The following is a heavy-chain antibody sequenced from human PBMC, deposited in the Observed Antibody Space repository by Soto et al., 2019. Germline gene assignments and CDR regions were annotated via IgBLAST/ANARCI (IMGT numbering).Heavy chain of an antibody. Sequence: GASVKVSCKASGYTFTSYYMHWVRQAPGQGLEWMGIINPSGGSTSYAQKFQGRVTMTRDTSTSTVYMELSSLRSEDTAVYYCAREGGYCSGGSCLKYNWFDPWGQGTLVTVSS. J-gene: IGHJ5*02. CDR2: INPSGGST. D-gene: IGHD2-15*01. V-gene: IGHV1-46*01. CDR1: GYTFTSYY. CDR3: AREGGYCSGGSCLKYNWFDP.